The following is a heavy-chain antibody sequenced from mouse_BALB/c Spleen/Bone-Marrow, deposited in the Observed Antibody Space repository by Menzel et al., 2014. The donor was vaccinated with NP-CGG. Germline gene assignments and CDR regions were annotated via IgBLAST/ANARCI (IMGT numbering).Heavy chain of an antibody. V-gene: IGHV5-12*02. D-gene: IGHD2-14*01. CDR2: ISNGGGSA. CDR1: GFTFSGYY. J-gene: IGHJ3*01. Sequence: EVQLQQSGGGLVQPGGSLKLSCATSGFTFSGYYMYWVRQTPEKRLEWVAYISNGGGSAYYPDTVKGRFTISRDNDKNTLYLQMSRLKSEDTAVYYCARHDYRYDAWFAYWGQGTLVTVSA. CDR3: ARHDYRYDAWFAY.